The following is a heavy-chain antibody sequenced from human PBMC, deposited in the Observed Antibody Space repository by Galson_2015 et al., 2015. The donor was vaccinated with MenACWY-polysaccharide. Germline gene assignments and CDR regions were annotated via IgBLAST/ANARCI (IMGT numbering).Heavy chain of an antibody. CDR2: ISSGGDT. CDR3: GRDTTLDY. V-gene: IGHV3-66*02. CDR1: GFTVSSNY. J-gene: IGHJ4*02. D-gene: IGHD1-26*01. Sequence: SLRLSCAASGFTVSSNYMRWVRQAPGKGLEWVSVISSGGDTYYADSVKGRFTITRDNSKNTLYLQLNSLRSEDTAVYYCGRDTTLDYWGRGTLVTVSS.